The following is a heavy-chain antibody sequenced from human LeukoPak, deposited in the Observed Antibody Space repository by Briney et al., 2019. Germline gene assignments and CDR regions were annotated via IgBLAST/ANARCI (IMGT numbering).Heavy chain of an antibody. Sequence: PSETLSLTCTVSGGSISSSSYYWGWIRQPPGKGLEWIGSIYYSGSTYYNPSLKSRFTISVDTSKNQFSLKLSSVTAADTAVYYCARLRGYSYGEADYWGQGTLVTVSS. CDR1: GGSISSSSYY. J-gene: IGHJ4*02. CDR3: ARLRGYSYGEADY. V-gene: IGHV4-39*01. D-gene: IGHD5-18*01. CDR2: IYYSGST.